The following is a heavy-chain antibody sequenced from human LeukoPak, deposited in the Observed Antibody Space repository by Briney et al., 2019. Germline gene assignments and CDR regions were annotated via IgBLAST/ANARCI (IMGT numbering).Heavy chain of an antibody. Sequence: PSETLSLTCTVSGGSVGSGSYYWSWIRQPPGKGLEWIGYIYYSGSTNYNPSLKSRVTISVDTSKNQFSPKLSSVTAADTAVYYCAREVSSGWSLRGYYFDYWGQGTLVTVSS. CDR1: GGSVGSGSYY. D-gene: IGHD6-19*01. J-gene: IGHJ4*02. CDR3: AREVSSGWSLRGYYFDY. CDR2: IYYSGST. V-gene: IGHV4-61*01.